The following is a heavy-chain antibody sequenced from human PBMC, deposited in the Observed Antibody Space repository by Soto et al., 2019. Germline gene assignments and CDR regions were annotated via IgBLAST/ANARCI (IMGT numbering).Heavy chain of an antibody. Sequence: GGSLRLSCAASGFTFSSYGMHWVRQAPGKGLEWVAVIWYDGSNKYYADSVKGRFTISRDNSKNTLYLQMNSLRAEDTAVYYCAREGAVAGTRGWFDPGGQGTLVTVSS. CDR2: IWYDGSNK. V-gene: IGHV3-33*01. CDR1: GFTFSSYG. CDR3: AREGAVAGTRGWFDP. J-gene: IGHJ5*02. D-gene: IGHD6-19*01.